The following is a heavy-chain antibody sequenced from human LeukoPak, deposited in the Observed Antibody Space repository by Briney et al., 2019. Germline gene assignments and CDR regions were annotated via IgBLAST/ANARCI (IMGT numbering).Heavy chain of an antibody. CDR3: ARVTGIRRGYGLDY. CDR1: GYTFTGYY. V-gene: IGHV1-2*02. CDR2: INPNSGGT. D-gene: IGHD3-22*01. Sequence: ASVKVSCKASGYTFTGYYMHWVRQAPGQGLEWMGWINPNSGGTNYAQKFQGKVTMTRDTSISTAYMELSRLRSDDTAVYYCARVTGIRRGYGLDYWGQGTLVTVSS. J-gene: IGHJ4*02.